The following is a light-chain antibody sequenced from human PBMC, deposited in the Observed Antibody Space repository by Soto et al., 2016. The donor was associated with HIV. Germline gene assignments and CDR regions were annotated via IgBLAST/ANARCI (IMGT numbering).Light chain of an antibody. CDR1: QSISSW. V-gene: IGKV1-39*01. CDR3: QQSYSTPPWT. CDR2: AAS. J-gene: IGKJ1*01. Sequence: DIQMTQFPSTLSASLGDRVTITCRASQSISSWLAWYQQKPGKAPKLLIYAASSLQSGVPSRFSGSGSGTDFTLTISSLQPEDFATYYCQQSYSTPPWTFGQGTKVEIK.